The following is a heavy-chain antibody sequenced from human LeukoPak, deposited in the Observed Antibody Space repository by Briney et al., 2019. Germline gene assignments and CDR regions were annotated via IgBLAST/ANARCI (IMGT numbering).Heavy chain of an antibody. CDR1: GGSISSSSYY. CDR2: IYYSGST. V-gene: IGHV4-39*01. CDR3: ARGASPSNYDFWSGYNKYDYYYYYGMDV. Sequence: SETLSLTCTVSGGSISSSSYYWGWIRQPPGKGLEWIGSIYYSGSTYYNPSLKSRVTISVDTSKNQFPLKLSSVTAADTAVYYCARGASPSNYDFWSGYNKYDYYYYYGMDVWGQGTTVTVSS. J-gene: IGHJ6*02. D-gene: IGHD3-3*01.